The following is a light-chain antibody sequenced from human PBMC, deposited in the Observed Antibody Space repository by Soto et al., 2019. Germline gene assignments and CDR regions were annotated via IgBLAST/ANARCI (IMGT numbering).Light chain of an antibody. CDR1: QSVSSSY. V-gene: IGKV3-20*01. J-gene: IGKJ1*01. Sequence: EIVLTQSPGTLSLSPGERATLSCRASQSVSSSYLAWYQQKHGQXHRPLIYGASSRATGIPDRFSGSGSGTDGTLTISRLEPEDFEVYYCQQYGRSPRTFGQGTKVDI. CDR3: QQYGRSPRT. CDR2: GAS.